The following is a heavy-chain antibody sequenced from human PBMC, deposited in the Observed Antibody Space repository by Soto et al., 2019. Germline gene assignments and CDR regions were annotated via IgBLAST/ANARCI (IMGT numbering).Heavy chain of an antibody. V-gene: IGHV3-30-3*01. D-gene: IGHD2-15*01. Sequence: GGSLRLSCAASGFTFSSYAMHWVRQAPGKGLKWVAVISYDGSNKYYADSVKGRFTISRDNSKNTLFLLMNSLRAEDTATYYCTKARCSGNPCYVPDYWGHGTLVTVSS. CDR1: GFTFSSYA. CDR2: ISYDGSNK. CDR3: TKARCSGNPCYVPDY. J-gene: IGHJ4*01.